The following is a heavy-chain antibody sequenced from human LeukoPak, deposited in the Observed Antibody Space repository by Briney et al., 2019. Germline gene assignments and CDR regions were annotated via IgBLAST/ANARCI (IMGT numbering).Heavy chain of an antibody. V-gene: IGHV1-69*04. CDR3: TRLVTNTYYYYGMDV. Sequence: SVKVSCKASGGTFSSYAISWVRQAPGQGLEWIGRIIPILGIANYAQKFQGRVTITADKSTSTAYMELSSLRSEDTAVYYCTRLVTNTYYYYGMDVWGQGTTVTVSS. J-gene: IGHJ6*02. CDR1: GGTFSSYA. D-gene: IGHD3-9*01. CDR2: IIPILGIA.